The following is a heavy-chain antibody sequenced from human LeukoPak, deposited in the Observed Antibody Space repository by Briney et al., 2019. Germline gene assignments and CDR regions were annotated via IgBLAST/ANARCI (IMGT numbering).Heavy chain of an antibody. CDR1: GFTFSSYG. CDR3: AKDLKSGYCSGGSCHSPDY. Sequence: PPGGSLRLSCAASGFTFSSYGMHWVRQAPGKGLEWVAVISYDGSNKYYADSVKGRFTISRDNSKNTLYVQMNSLRVEDTAVYYCAKDLKSGYCSGGSCHSPDYRGQGTLVTVSS. CDR2: ISYDGSNK. J-gene: IGHJ4*02. V-gene: IGHV3-30*18. D-gene: IGHD2-15*01.